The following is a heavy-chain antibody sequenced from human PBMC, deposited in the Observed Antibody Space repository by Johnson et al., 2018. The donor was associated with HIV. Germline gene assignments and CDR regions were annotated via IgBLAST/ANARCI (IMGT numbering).Heavy chain of an antibody. CDR2: VSYDGTNE. CDR1: GFTFRSYG. J-gene: IGHJ3*02. V-gene: IGHV3-30*03. CDR3: ARSGAASIAARGDAFDI. Sequence: QVHLVESGGGLVQPGGSLRLSCVASGFTFRSYGMHWVRQAPGKGLEWVAFVSYDGTNEFYADSVKGRFTVSRDSSKNTLFLQMNSLRAEDTAVYYCARSGAASIAARGDAFDIWGQGTMVTVSP. D-gene: IGHD6-6*01.